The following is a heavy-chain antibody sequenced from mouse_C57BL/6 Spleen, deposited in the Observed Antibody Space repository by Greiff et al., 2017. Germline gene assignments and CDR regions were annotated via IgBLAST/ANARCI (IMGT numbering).Heavy chain of an antibody. V-gene: IGHV1-26*01. J-gene: IGHJ3*01. CDR3: ARAGGYDGGAWCAY. CDR2: INPNNGGT. D-gene: IGHD2-2*01. CDR1: GYTFTDYY. Sequence: VQLQQSGPELVKPGASVKISCKASGYTFTDYYMNWVKQSHGKSLEWIGDINPNNGGTSYNQKFKGKATLTVDKSSSTAYMELRSLTSEDSAVXYCARAGGYDGGAWCAYWGKGTLVTVSA.